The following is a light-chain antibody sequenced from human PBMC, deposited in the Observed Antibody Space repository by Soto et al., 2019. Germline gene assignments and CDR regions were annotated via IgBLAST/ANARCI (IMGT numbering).Light chain of an antibody. CDR2: AAS. J-gene: IGKJ1*01. Sequence: DIQMTQSPSSLSASVGDRVTITCRASQDIKKSLAWYQQKPGKSPKLLIYAASTVQSGVRSRFSGSGFGTDFTLTIRGLQPEDVASYYCQRYDIAPWTFVQGTKVEI. CDR3: QRYDIAPWT. V-gene: IGKV1-27*01. CDR1: QDIKKS.